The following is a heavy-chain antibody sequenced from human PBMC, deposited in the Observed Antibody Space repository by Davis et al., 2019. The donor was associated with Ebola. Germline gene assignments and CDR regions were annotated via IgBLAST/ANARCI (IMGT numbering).Heavy chain of an antibody. D-gene: IGHD6-13*01. CDR3: ARDRKAAGFDY. Sequence: GESLKISCAASGFTVSSNYMSWVRQAPGKGLEWVSVIYSGGSTYYADSVKGRFTISRDNSKNTLYLQMNSLRAEDTAVYYCARDRKAAGFDYWGQGTLVTVSS. CDR1: GFTVSSNY. J-gene: IGHJ4*02. V-gene: IGHV3-53*01. CDR2: IYSGGST.